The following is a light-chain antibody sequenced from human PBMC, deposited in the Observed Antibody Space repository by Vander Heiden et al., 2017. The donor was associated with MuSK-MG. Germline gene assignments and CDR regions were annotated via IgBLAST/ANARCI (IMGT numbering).Light chain of an antibody. Sequence: DIQMTQSPSTLSASAGDRVTITCRASQSISTYLAWYQQKPGRAPNLLIFEASTLKTGVPSRFSGSGSGTEFTLTITSLHPDDFATYYCQQDNCYPLTFGGGTKVEIK. J-gene: IGKJ4*01. CDR2: EAS. V-gene: IGKV1-5*03. CDR3: QQDNCYPLT. CDR1: QSISTY.